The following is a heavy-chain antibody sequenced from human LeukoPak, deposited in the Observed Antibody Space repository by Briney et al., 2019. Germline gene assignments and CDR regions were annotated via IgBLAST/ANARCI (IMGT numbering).Heavy chain of an antibody. D-gene: IGHD2-2*01. V-gene: IGHV5-51*01. CDR1: GYSFTSYW. Sequence: ESLKISCKGSGYSFTSYWIGWVRQMPGKGLEWMGIIYPGDSDTRYSPSFQGQVTISADKSISTAYLQWSSLKASDTAMYYCARQTGYCSSTCCSRRNYWGQGTLVTVSS. J-gene: IGHJ4*02. CDR2: IYPGDSDT. CDR3: ARQTGYCSSTCCSRRNY.